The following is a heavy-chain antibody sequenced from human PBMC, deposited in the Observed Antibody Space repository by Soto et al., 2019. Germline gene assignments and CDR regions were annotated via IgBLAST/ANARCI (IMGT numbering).Heavy chain of an antibody. D-gene: IGHD1-26*01. CDR1: GFTFSSYA. Sequence: GGSLRLSCAASGFTFSSYAMSWVRQAPGKGLEWVSAISGSGGSTYYADSVKGRFTISRDNSKNTLYLQMNSLRAEDTAVYYCAKGGRELQKYYYYGMDVWGQGTTVTVSS. V-gene: IGHV3-23*01. CDR2: ISGSGGST. J-gene: IGHJ6*02. CDR3: AKGGRELQKYYYYGMDV.